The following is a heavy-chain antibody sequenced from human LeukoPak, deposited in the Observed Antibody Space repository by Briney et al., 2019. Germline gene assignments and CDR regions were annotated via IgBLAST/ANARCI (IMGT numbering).Heavy chain of an antibody. V-gene: IGHV5-51*01. CDR2: IYPGDSDT. CDR1: GYSFTSYG. D-gene: IGHD6-19*01. CDR3: ARHGGKQWPVLDV. J-gene: IGHJ6*02. Sequence: NHGESLKISCKGSGYSFTSYGIGWVRQMPGKGLEWMGIIYPGDSDTRYSPSFQGQVTISADKSISTAYLQWSSLKASDTAMYYCARHGGKQWPVLDVWGQGTTVTVSS.